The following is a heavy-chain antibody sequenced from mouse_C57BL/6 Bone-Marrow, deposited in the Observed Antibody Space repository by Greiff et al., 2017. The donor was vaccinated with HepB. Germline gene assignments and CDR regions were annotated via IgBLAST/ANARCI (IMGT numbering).Heavy chain of an antibody. D-gene: IGHD1-1*01. J-gene: IGHJ2*01. V-gene: IGHV1-26*01. CDR2: INPNNGGT. CDR1: GYTFTDYY. CDR3: ARDYYGTFDY. Sequence: VQLKHSGPELVKPGASVKISCKASGYTFTDYYMNWVKQSHGKSLEWIGDINPNNGGTSYNQKFKGKATLTVDKSSSTAYMELRSLTSVDSAVYYCARDYYGTFDYWGQGTTLTVSS.